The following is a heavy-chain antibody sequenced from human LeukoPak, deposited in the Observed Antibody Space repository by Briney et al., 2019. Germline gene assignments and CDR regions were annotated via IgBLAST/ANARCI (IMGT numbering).Heavy chain of an antibody. CDR3: ARGFAPAYNFGVFDY. CDR1: GFTVSNNY. J-gene: IGHJ4*02. CDR2: FHTGGET. D-gene: IGHD5-24*01. V-gene: IGHV3-53*01. Sequence: GGSLRLSCAASGFTVSNNYMIWVRQAPGKGLEWVSLFHTGGETEYADSVKGRFTMSRDTSQNTVSLHMNSLRAEDTAVYYCARGFAPAYNFGVFDYWGQGTLVTVSS.